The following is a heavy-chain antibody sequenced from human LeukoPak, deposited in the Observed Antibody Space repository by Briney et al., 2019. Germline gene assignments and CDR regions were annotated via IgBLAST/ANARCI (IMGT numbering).Heavy chain of an antibody. J-gene: IGHJ4*02. Sequence: GSLRLSFAAPGFTFSGHWMSWVRQAPGKGLEWVANINQGGSDKYYVDSVKGRFTISRDNANNLLYLQMNSLRGEDTAVYYCTRDRSRAEDDWGQGTLVTVSS. D-gene: IGHD1-14*01. V-gene: IGHV3-7*01. CDR2: INQGGSDK. CDR1: GFTFSGHW. CDR3: TRDRSRAEDD.